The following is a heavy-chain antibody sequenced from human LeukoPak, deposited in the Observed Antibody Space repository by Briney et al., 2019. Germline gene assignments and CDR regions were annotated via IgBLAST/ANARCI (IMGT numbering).Heavy chain of an antibody. J-gene: IGHJ5*02. V-gene: IGHV4-4*07. D-gene: IGHD5/OR15-5a*01. CDR2: IYTSGST. Sequence: SETLSLTCSVSGGSISSYHWSWIRQPAGKGLEWIGRIYTSGSTNYNPSLKSRVTISVDKSKNQFSLKLNPVTAADTAVYYCARDYRVIYGPEGFDPWGQGTLVTVSS. CDR3: ARDYRVIYGPEGFDP. CDR1: GGSISSYH.